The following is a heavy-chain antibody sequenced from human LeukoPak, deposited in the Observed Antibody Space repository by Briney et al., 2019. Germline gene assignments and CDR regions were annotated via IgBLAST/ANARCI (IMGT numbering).Heavy chain of an antibody. V-gene: IGHV3-23*01. J-gene: IGHJ6*02. CDR2: ISGSGDST. CDR1: GFTFSNYA. Sequence: GGSLRLSCAASGFTFSNYAMSWVRLAPGKGLEWVSTISGSGDSTYYADSVRGRFTISRDNSKNTLYLQMNSLRPEDTALYYCASLGQRRVAERTDVWGQGTTVTVSS. CDR3: ASLGQRRVAERTDV. D-gene: IGHD2-15*01.